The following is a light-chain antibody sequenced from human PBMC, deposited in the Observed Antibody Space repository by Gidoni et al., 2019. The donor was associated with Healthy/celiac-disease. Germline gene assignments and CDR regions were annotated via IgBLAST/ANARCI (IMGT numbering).Light chain of an antibody. V-gene: IGKV3-20*01. J-gene: IGKJ4*01. CDR3: QQYGSSPLT. CDR2: GAS. CDR1: QSVSSSY. Sequence: EIVLTQSPGTLSLSPGERATLSCRASQSVSSSYLDWYQQKPGQAPRLLIYGASSRATGIPDRGSGSGSGTDFTLTFSRLEPEDFAVYYCQQYGSSPLTFGGGTKVEIK.